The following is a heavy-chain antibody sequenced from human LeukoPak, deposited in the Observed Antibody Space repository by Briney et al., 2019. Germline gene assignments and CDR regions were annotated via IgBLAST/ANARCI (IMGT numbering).Heavy chain of an antibody. Sequence: GGSLRLSCAASGFTFSSYDMHWVRQATGKGLEWVSAIGTAGDPYYPGSVKVRFTISRENAKNSLYLQMNSLRAGDTAVYYCARGVGYCSGGSCPAGYFDYWGQGTLITVSS. J-gene: IGHJ4*02. CDR1: GFTFSSYD. CDR2: IGTAGDP. V-gene: IGHV3-13*05. D-gene: IGHD2-15*01. CDR3: ARGVGYCSGGSCPAGYFDY.